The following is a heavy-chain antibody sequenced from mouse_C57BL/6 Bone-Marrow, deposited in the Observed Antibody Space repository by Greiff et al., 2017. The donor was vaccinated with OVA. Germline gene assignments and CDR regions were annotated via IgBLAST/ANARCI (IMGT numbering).Heavy chain of an antibody. CDR2: IDPETGGT. Sequence: QVQLQQSGAELVRPGASVTLSCKASGYTFTDYEMHWVKQTPVHGLEWIGAIDPETGGTAYNQKFKGKAILTADKSSSTAYIELRSLTSEDSAVDYCTRFSVATYDYWGQGTTLTVSS. J-gene: IGHJ2*01. D-gene: IGHD1-1*02. CDR1: GYTFTDYE. V-gene: IGHV1-15*01. CDR3: TRFSVATYDY.